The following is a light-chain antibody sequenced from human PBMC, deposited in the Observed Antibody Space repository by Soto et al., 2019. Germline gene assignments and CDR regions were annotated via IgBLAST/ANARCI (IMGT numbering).Light chain of an antibody. CDR2: EGS. J-gene: IGLJ1*01. V-gene: IGLV2-23*01. CDR1: NSDVGSYNY. Sequence: QSVLTQPASVSGSPGQSITISCTGTNSDVGSYNYVSWYQHHPGKAPKLMIYEGSKRPSAVSNRFSGSKSGNTASLTISGLQAEDEAEYYCCSYAPSSTYVFGPGNKVTVL. CDR3: CSYAPSSTYV.